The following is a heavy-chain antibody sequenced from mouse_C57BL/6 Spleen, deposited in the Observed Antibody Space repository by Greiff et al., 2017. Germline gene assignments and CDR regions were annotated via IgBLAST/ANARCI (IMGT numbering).Heavy chain of an antibody. V-gene: IGHV1-69*01. J-gene: IGHJ1*03. Sequence: VQLQQPGAELVMPGASVKLSCKASGYTFTSYWMHWVKQRPGQGLEWIGEIDPSDSYTNYNQKFKGKSTLTVDKSSSTAYMQLSSRTSEDSAVYYCARPVVAPNWYFDVWGTGTTVTVSS. D-gene: IGHD1-1*01. CDR2: IDPSDSYT. CDR1: GYTFTSYW. CDR3: ARPVVAPNWYFDV.